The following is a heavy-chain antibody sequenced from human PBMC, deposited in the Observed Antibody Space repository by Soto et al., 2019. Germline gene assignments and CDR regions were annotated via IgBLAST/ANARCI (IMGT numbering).Heavy chain of an antibody. CDR2: IYYSGST. D-gene: IGHD3-3*01. J-gene: IGHJ6*03. CDR1: GGSISSSSYY. V-gene: IGHV4-39*01. Sequence: ETLCLTCTVSGGSISSSSYYWGWIRQPPGKGLEWIGSIYYSGSTYYNPSLKSRVTISVDTSKNQFSLKLSSVTAADTAVYYCAGYTICGVGYYMDVWGKGTTVTGSS. CDR3: AGYTICGVGYYMDV.